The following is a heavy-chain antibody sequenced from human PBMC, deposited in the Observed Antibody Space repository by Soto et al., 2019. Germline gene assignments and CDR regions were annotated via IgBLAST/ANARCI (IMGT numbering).Heavy chain of an antibody. V-gene: IGHV3-15*01. D-gene: IGHD2-2*01. CDR2: IKSKTDGGTT. CDR3: TTSIPAAPHTVMDV. Sequence: EVQLVESGGGLVKPGGSLRLSCAASGFTFSNAWMSWVRQAPGKGLEWVGRIKSKTDGGTTDYAAPVKGRFTISRDDSKNTLYLQMNSLKTEDTAVYYCTTSIPAAPHTVMDVWGKGTTVTVSS. J-gene: IGHJ6*03. CDR1: GFTFSNAW.